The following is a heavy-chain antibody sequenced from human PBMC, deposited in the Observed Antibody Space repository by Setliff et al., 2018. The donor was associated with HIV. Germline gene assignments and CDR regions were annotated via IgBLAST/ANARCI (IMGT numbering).Heavy chain of an antibody. V-gene: IGHV4-34*01. J-gene: IGHJ3*02. CDR3: ARILLYDSSAYFVNAFDI. D-gene: IGHD3-22*01. CDR2: IHHTGYI. CDR1: GGSSNDYY. Sequence: SETLSLTCAVYGGSSNDYYWNWIRQPPGKGLEWIGEIHHTGYINYHPSFKSRVTISLDTSRNQFSLKLRSVTAADTAVYYCARILLYDSSAYFVNAFDIWGQGTVVTVSS.